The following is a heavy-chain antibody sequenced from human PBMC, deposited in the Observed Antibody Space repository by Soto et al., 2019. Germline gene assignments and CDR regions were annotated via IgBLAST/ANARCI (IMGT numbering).Heavy chain of an antibody. CDR1: GFTFSSYA. V-gene: IGHV3-23*01. CDR3: AKARSGPGPHSLRT. J-gene: IGHJ5*02. D-gene: IGHD5-12*01. Sequence: WGSLRLSCAASGFTFSSYAMIWVRQAPGKGLEWVSTISGSGGNTNYADSVKGRFTISRDNSKNTVYLQMDGLRVEDTAIYYCAKARSGPGPHSLRTWGQGTLVTVSS. CDR2: ISGSGGNT.